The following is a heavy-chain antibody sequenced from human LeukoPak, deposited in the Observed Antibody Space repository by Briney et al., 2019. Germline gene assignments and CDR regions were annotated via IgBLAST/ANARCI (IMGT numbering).Heavy chain of an antibody. CDR2: IRSDGSNK. CDR1: GFTFSDYA. V-gene: IGHV3-30*02. CDR3: AKQQLSWGVAFDI. D-gene: IGHD6-13*01. Sequence: GGSLRLSCAASGFTFSDYAMHWVRQAPGKGLEWVTFIRSDGSNKYYADSVKGRFTISRDNSRNTLYLQMNSLRTEDTAVYYCAKQQLSWGVAFDIWGQGTMVTVSS. J-gene: IGHJ3*02.